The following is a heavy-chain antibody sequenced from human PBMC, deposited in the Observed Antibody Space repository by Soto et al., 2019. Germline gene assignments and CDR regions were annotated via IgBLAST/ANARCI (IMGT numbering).Heavy chain of an antibody. D-gene: IGHD6-19*01. CDR3: AMAWGGTSGWYGWFSC. CDR1: GDSVSSNRAA. V-gene: IGHV6-1*01. Sequence: SQTLSLTCAISGDSVSSNRAAWNWIRQSPSRGLEWVGRTYYRSKWYIDYAVSVKSRITINPDTSKNQFTLQLNSVTPEDTAVYYRAMAWGGTSGWYGWFSCWGQGTRGTVSS. J-gene: IGHJ1*01. CDR2: TYYRSKWYI.